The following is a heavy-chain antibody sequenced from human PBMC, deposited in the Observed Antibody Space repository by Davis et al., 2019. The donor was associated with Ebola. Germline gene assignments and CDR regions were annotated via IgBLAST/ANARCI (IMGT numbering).Heavy chain of an antibody. CDR1: GGSISSYY. J-gene: IGHJ5*02. D-gene: IGHD3-3*01. CDR3: ARHDYDFWSGYYGSNWFDP. Sequence: SETLSLTCAVYGGSISSYYWSWIRQPPGKGLEWIGYIYYSGSTNYNPSLKSRVTISVDTSKNQFSLKLTPVTAADTAVYYCARHDYDFWSGYYGSNWFDPWGQGTLVTVSS. V-gene: IGHV4-59*08. CDR2: IYYSGST.